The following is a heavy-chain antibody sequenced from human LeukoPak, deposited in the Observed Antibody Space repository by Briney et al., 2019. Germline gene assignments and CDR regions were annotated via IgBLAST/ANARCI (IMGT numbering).Heavy chain of an antibody. Sequence: GGSLRLSCAASGSTFSSYAMSWVRQAPGKGLEWVSAISGSGGSTYYADSVKGRFTISRDNSKNTLYLQMNSLRAEDTAVYYCAKDPLPCSSTSCYTRSGYWGQGTLVTVSS. CDR1: GSTFSSYA. CDR3: AKDPLPCSSTSCYTRSGY. J-gene: IGHJ4*02. D-gene: IGHD2-2*02. CDR2: ISGSGGST. V-gene: IGHV3-23*01.